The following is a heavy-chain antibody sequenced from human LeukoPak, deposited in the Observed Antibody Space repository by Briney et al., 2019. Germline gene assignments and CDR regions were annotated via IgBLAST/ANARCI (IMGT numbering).Heavy chain of an antibody. Sequence: GGSLRLSCAASGFTFNSYWMIWVRQAPGKGLEWVANINPDGSGKYYVDSVKGRFTISRDNAKKSLYLQMNSLRAEDTAVYYCARDRHGDYAGYWGQGTLVTVSS. J-gene: IGHJ4*02. CDR2: INPDGSGK. D-gene: IGHD4-17*01. CDR1: GFTFNSYW. CDR3: ARDRHGDYAGY. V-gene: IGHV3-7*01.